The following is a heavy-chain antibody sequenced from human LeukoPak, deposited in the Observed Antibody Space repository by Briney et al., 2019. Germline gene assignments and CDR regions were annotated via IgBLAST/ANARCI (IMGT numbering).Heavy chain of an antibody. Sequence: GRSLRLSCAASRFTFRSYAMQWVRQAPGKGLEWVAGISYDGSNKYYADSVKGRFTISRDNSKNTLYLQMNSLRGDDTALYYCARDMGRDGYNWGFGHWGQGTLVSVSS. CDR1: RFTFRSYA. J-gene: IGHJ4*02. CDR3: ARDMGRDGYNWGFGH. V-gene: IGHV3-30*04. D-gene: IGHD5-24*01. CDR2: ISYDGSNK.